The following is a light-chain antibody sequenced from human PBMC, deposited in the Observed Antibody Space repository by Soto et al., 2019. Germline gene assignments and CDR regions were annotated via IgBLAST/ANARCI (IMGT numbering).Light chain of an antibody. CDR3: QSYNDWPFA. CDR1: ESIFGF. CDR2: GVS. V-gene: IGKV3-15*01. J-gene: IGKJ2*01. Sequence: DIVLTQSPTTLSVSPGDRVTLSCRASESIFGFLAWYQQKPGQAPRLLMYGVSTRATGIPARFSGGGSATDFTLTISSLQSEDSAFYFCQSYNDWPFASGLGTRLEI.